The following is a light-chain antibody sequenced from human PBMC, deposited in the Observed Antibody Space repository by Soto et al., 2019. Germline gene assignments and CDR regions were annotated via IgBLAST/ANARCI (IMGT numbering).Light chain of an antibody. CDR1: SSDIGAYDY. Sequence: QSALTQPASLSGSPGQSITISCTGTSSDIGAYDYVSWFQQHPGKAPKLMISEVNNRPSGVSNRFSGSKSGNTAYLTISGLQVENVAKNFCFSFTTTSTHVFGAGTKVTVL. J-gene: IGLJ1*01. CDR2: EVN. V-gene: IGLV2-14*01. CDR3: FSFTTTSTHV.